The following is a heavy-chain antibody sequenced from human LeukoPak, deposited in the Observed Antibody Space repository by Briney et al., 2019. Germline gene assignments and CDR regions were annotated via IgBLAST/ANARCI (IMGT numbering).Heavy chain of an antibody. CDR3: ANWAAPGTRYFQH. CDR2: SYNSVSN. V-gene: IGHV4-59*01. Sequence: SETLSLTCIVSRDSLRRYYGSWLPDPTQKGLEWIGNSYNSVSNKYNTSCRTRVTISLDTSNNLFSLKLSSVTAADTAVYYCANWAAPGTRYFQHWGQGTLVTVSS. CDR1: RDSLRRYY. J-gene: IGHJ1*01. D-gene: IGHD7-27*01.